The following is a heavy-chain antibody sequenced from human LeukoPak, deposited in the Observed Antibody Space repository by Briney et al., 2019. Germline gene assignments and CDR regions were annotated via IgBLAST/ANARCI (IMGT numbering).Heavy chain of an antibody. CDR2: IKQGESEK. CDR3: ARDKIEGPTKLDY. J-gene: IGHJ4*02. Sequence: GGSLRLSCAASGFTFSSYWMSWVRQAPGKGLEWVANIKQGESEKYYADSLKGRFTISRDNAKNSLYLQMNSLRAEDTAVYYCARDKIEGPTKLDYWGQGILVTVSS. V-gene: IGHV3-7*01. D-gene: IGHD1-1*01. CDR1: GFTFSSYW.